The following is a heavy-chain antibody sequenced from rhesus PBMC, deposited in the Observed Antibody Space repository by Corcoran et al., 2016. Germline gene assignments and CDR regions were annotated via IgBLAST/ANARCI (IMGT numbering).Heavy chain of an antibody. J-gene: IGHJ6*01. CDR2: INSGGGST. CDR3: AKDHYGLDS. V-gene: IGHV3S25*01. Sequence: EVQLVESGGGLAKPGGSLRLSCAAAGFTFSSYWMNWGRQAPGNGLGWGSAINSGGGSTYYADSVKGRFTISRDNSKTTLSLQMNSLRAEDTAVYYCAKDHYGLDSWGQGVVVTVSS. CDR1: GFTFSSYW.